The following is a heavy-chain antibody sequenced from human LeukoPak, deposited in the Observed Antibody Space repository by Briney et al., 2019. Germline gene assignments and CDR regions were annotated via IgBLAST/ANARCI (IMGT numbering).Heavy chain of an antibody. CDR2: IYYSGST. J-gene: IGHJ5*02. V-gene: IGHV4-59*01. D-gene: IGHD4-17*01. CDR1: GGSISSYY. CDR3: ARADGDYGGWFDP. Sequence: SETLSLTCTVSGGSISSYYWSWIRQPPGKGLEWIGYIYYSGSTNYNPSLKSRVTISVDTSKDQFSPKLSSVTAADTAVYYCARADGDYGGWFDPWGQGTLVTVSS.